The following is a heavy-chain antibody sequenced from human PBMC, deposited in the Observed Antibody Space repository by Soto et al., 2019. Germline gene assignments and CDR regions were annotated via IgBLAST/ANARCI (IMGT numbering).Heavy chain of an antibody. CDR3: ARHGSTTSSPYPYSGLDV. V-gene: IGHV5-10-1*01. J-gene: IGHJ6*02. D-gene: IGHD1-1*01. CDR1: GYSFAGYW. CDR2: IDPSDSQT. Sequence: PGESLKISCKGSGYSFAGYWITWVRQKPGKGLEWMGRIDPSDSQTYYSPSFRGHVTISATKSITTVFLQWSSLRASDTAMYYCARHGSTTSSPYPYSGLDVWGQGTTVTVS.